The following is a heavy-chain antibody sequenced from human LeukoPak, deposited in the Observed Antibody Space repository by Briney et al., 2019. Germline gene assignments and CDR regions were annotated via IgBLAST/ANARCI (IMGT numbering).Heavy chain of an antibody. CDR2: IYYSGST. CDR1: GGSFSGYY. V-gene: IGHV4-31*11. CDR3: ARVPVDYDSSGYYDFDY. D-gene: IGHD3-22*01. J-gene: IGHJ4*02. Sequence: SETLSLTCAVYGGSFSGYYWSWIRQHPGKGLEWIGYIYYSGSTYYNPSLKSRVTISVDTSKNQFSLKLSSVTAADTAVYYCARVPVDYDSSGYYDFDYWGQGTLVSVSS.